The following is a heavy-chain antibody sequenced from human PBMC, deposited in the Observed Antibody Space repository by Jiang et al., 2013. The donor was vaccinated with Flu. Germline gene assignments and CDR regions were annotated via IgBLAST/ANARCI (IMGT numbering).Heavy chain of an antibody. CDR1: GGSIKTYY. Sequence: QTLSLTCTVSGGSIKTYYWSWIRQSPGKGLEWMGYIYARDSGSTYYNPSLESRLTISMDTSNNQFSLKLTSVTAADTAVYYCARSDFAYDI. V-gene: IGHV4-59*01. D-gene: IGHD3/OR15-3a*01. J-gene: IGHJ3*02. CDR3: ARSDFAYDI. CDR2: IYARDSGST.